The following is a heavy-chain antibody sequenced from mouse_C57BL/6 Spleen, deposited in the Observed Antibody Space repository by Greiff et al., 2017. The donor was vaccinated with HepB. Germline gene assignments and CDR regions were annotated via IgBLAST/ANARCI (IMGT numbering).Heavy chain of an antibody. CDR3: ARDGSSPAWFAY. Sequence: QVQLQQSGPELVKPGASVKISCKASGYAFSRSWMNWVKQRPGKGLEWIGRIYPGDGDTNYIGKFKGRATLTADKSSSTAYMQLSSLTAEDSAVYFCARDGSSPAWFAYWGQGTLVTVSA. V-gene: IGHV1-82*01. CDR2: IYPGDGDT. J-gene: IGHJ3*01. CDR1: GYAFSRSW. D-gene: IGHD1-1*01.